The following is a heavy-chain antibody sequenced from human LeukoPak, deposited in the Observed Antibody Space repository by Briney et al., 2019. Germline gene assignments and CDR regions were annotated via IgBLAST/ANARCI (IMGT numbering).Heavy chain of an antibody. CDR3: ARGRRGRALYYYYGMDV. CDR1: GGSISGYH. J-gene: IGHJ6*02. V-gene: IGHV4-34*01. Sequence: SETLSLTCSVSGGSISGYHWSWIRQPPGKGLEWIGEINHSGSTNYNPSLKSRVTISVDTSKNQFSLKLSSVTAADTAVYYCARGRRGRALYYYYGMDVWGQGTTVTVSS. CDR2: INHSGST. D-gene: IGHD1-26*01.